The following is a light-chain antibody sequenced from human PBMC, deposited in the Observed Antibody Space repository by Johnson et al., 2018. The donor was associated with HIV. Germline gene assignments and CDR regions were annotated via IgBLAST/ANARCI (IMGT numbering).Light chain of an antibody. Sequence: QSVLTQPPSVSAAPGQTVTISCSGSSSNIGNNYVSWYQQLPGTAPKLLIYDNNKRPSGIPDRFSGSKSGTSATLGITGLQTGDEADYVCGTWDLSLNAYVFGPGTKVTVL. CDR2: DNN. J-gene: IGLJ1*01. CDR3: GTWDLSLNAYV. CDR1: SSNIGNNY. V-gene: IGLV1-51*01.